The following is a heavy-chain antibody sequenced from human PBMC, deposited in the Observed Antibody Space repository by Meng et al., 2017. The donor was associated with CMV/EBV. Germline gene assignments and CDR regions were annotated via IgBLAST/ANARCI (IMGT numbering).Heavy chain of an antibody. Sequence: QGQLVQPWAAVKSPGVSVQVSCQTSVYVFSDHYIHWVLQAPGQGLEWMRWIYPHSGGTHYAQKFQDRVTMTRDTSISTVYMELSRLTSDDTAVYYCVRDHNWGPDYWGQGSLVTVSS. CDR3: VRDHNWGPDY. CDR2: IYPHSGGT. V-gene: IGHV1-2*02. CDR1: VYVFSDHY. D-gene: IGHD1-1*01. J-gene: IGHJ4*02.